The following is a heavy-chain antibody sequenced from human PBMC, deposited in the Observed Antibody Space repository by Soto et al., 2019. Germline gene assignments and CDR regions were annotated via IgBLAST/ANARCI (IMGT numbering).Heavy chain of an antibody. CDR2: ISSSDSII. Sequence: QVQLVESGGGLVKPGGSLRLSCAASGFTFSDSYMSWIRQAPGKGLEWVSYISSSDSIIYYSDSVKGRFIISRDNAKNSLYLQMNSLRADHTAVYYCARDLGYYDSSGYFDYWRQGTLVTVSS. CDR3: ARDLGYYDSSGYFDY. J-gene: IGHJ4*02. V-gene: IGHV3-11*01. D-gene: IGHD3-22*01. CDR1: GFTFSDSY.